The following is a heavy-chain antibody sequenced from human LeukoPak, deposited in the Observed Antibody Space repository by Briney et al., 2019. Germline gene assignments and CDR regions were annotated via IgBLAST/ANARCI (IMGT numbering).Heavy chain of an antibody. Sequence: PSETLSLTCTVSGGSISNYYWSWIRQPPGKGLEWIGYIYYSGSTNYNPSLKSRVTMSVDTSKNQFSLKLSSVTAADTAVYYCARVIYERRCYYFDLWGRGTLVTVSS. CDR1: GGSISNYY. D-gene: IGHD2-15*01. V-gene: IGHV4-59*01. CDR3: ARVIYERRCYYFDL. CDR2: IYYSGST. J-gene: IGHJ2*01.